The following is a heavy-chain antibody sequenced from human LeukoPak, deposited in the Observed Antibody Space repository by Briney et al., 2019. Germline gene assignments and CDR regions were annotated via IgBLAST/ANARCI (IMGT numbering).Heavy chain of an antibody. J-gene: IGHJ4*02. CDR3: ASSYCGGDCYIFDY. D-gene: IGHD2-21*02. V-gene: IGHV4-34*01. CDR2: INHSGST. Sequence: SETLSLTCAVYGGSFSGYYWSGIRQPPGKGLEWIGEINHSGSTNYNPSLKSRVTISVDTSKNQFSLKLSSVTAADTAVYYCASSYCGGDCYIFDYWGQGTLVTVSS. CDR1: GGSFSGYY.